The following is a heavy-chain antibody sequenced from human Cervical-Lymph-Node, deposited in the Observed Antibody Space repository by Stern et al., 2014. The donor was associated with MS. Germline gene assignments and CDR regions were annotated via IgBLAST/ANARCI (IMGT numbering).Heavy chain of an antibody. V-gene: IGHV4-61*02. J-gene: IGHJ5*02. Sequence: VQLVESGPGLVKPSQTLSLTCTVSGGSISSSGYYWSWIRQPADKGLEWIGRIHDSGSTYYNPSLKSRVTISMDTAKQQFSLKLPSVTAADTAVYYCATTRWDLFTWNWFDPWGQGTLVTVS. D-gene: IGHD1-26*01. CDR3: ATTRWDLFTWNWFDP. CDR1: GGSISSSGYY. CDR2: IHDSGST.